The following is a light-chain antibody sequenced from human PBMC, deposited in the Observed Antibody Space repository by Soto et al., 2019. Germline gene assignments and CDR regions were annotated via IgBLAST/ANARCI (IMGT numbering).Light chain of an antibody. V-gene: IGLV2-14*01. J-gene: IGLJ1*01. CDR3: SSKSPDF. CDR1: SSGIRDYNY. Sequence: QSVLTQPASVSGSPGQSITISCTGTSSGIRDYNYVSWYQQLPGNAPKLIMYEVSNRPSGISNRFSGSKSGNTASLTIYGLQAEDEADYYCSSKSPDFFGTGTKLTVL. CDR2: EVS.